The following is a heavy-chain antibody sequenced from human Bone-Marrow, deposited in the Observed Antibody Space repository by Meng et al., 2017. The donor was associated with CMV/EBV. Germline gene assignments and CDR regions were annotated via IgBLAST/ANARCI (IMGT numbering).Heavy chain of an antibody. D-gene: IGHD2/OR15-2a*01. V-gene: IGHV1-18*01. J-gene: IGHJ6*02. Sequence: ASVKVSCKASGYTFTSYGISWVRQAPGQGLEWMGWISAYNGNTNYAQKLQGRVTMTTDTSTSTAYMELRSLRSDDTAVYYCARGQVQCSTINCHDYRFSGMDVWGQGTTVT. CDR2: ISAYNGNT. CDR3: ARGQVQCSTINCHDYRFSGMDV. CDR1: GYTFTSYG.